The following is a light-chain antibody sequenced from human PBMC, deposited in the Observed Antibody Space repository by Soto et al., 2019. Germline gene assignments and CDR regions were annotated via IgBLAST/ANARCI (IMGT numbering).Light chain of an antibody. Sequence: QSVLTQPPSVSGAPGQTVTISCTGSNSNIGSPYGVHWYQQVPGKAPKLLIYGNDNRPSGVPDRFSGSKSASSASLAITRVQAEDEGDYYCQSYDRTLRGYVFGTGTKVTVL. CDR2: GND. J-gene: IGLJ1*01. V-gene: IGLV1-40*01. CDR3: QSYDRTLRGYV. CDR1: NSNIGSPYG.